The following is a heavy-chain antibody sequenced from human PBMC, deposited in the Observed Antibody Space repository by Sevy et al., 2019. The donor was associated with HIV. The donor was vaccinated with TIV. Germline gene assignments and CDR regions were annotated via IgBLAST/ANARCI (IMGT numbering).Heavy chain of an antibody. CDR3: ARDFPPYCSGGSCQRLFDY. CDR2: ISYDGSNK. J-gene: IGHJ4*02. Sequence: GGSLRLSCAASEFTFSSYATHWVRQAPGKGLEWVAVISYDGSNKYYADSVKGRFTISRDNSKNTLYLQINSLRAEDTAVYYCARDFPPYCSGGSCQRLFDYWGQGTLVTVSS. CDR1: EFTFSSYA. V-gene: IGHV3-30-3*01. D-gene: IGHD2-15*01.